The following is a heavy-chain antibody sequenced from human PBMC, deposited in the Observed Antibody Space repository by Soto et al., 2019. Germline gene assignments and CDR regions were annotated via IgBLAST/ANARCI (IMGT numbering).Heavy chain of an antibody. V-gene: IGHV4-4*02. CDR1: VGSISSSNW. J-gene: IGHJ5*02. CDR2: IYHSGST. Sequence: PSETLSVTCAVSVGSISSSNWWSWVRQPPGKGLEWIGEIYHSGSTNYNPSLKSRVTISVDKSKNQFSLKLSSVTAADTAVYYCARLTDYYGSGSYSGSFDPWGQGTLVTVSS. D-gene: IGHD3-10*01. CDR3: ARLTDYYGSGSYSGSFDP.